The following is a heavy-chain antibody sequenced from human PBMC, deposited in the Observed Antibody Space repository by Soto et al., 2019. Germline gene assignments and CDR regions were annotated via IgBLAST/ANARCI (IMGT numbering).Heavy chain of an antibody. CDR2: IYPGDSDT. Sequence: GGALKICRKGSGYSFTSYWIGLVGQMPGKGLEWMGIIYPGDSDTRYSPSFQGQVTISADKSISTAYLQWSSLKASDTAMYYCARVYGSGNRFDYWGQGTLVTVSS. CDR1: GYSFTSYW. CDR3: ARVYGSGNRFDY. J-gene: IGHJ4*02. D-gene: IGHD3-10*01. V-gene: IGHV5-51*01.